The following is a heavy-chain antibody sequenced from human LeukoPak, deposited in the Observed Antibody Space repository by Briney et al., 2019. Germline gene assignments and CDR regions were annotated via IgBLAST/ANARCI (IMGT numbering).Heavy chain of an antibody. J-gene: IGHJ6*02. D-gene: IGHD2-15*01. CDR3: ARPDPHGYCSGGSCYQYLNYYYYYGMDV. CDR1: GFTFSSYW. CDR2: IKQDGSEK. Sequence: GGSLRLSCAASGFTFSSYWMSWVRQAPGKGLEWVANIKQDGSEKYYVDSVKGRFTISRDNAKNSLYLQMNSLRAEDTAVYYCARPDPHGYCSGGSCYQYLNYYYYYGMDVWGQGTTVTVSS. V-gene: IGHV3-7*03.